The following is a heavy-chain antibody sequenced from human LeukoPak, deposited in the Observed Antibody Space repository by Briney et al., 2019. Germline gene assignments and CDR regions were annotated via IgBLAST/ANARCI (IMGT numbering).Heavy chain of an antibody. V-gene: IGHV3-48*04. CDR1: GFTFTGHN. Sequence: GGSLRLSCAASGFTFTGHNMNWVRQAPGKGREGVSFVSISSGTIYYADSVKGRFSISRDNAKSSLDLQMNSLRAEDTAVYYCARAMSTFGGVRNYFDSWGQGTLVTVSS. CDR2: VSISSGTI. CDR3: ARAMSTFGGVRNYFDS. D-gene: IGHD3-16*01. J-gene: IGHJ4*02.